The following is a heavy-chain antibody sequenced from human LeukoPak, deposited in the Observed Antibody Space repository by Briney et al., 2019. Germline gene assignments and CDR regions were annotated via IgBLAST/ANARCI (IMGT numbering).Heavy chain of an antibody. V-gene: IGHV3-48*03. J-gene: IGHJ6*04. CDR1: GFTFSSYE. Sequence: QPWGSLRLSCAASGFTFSSYEMNWVGQAPGKGLEWVSYISRSGSTIYYADSVKGRFTISRDNAKNSLYLQMNSLRAEDTAVYYCAELGITMIGSVWGKGTTVTISS. D-gene: IGHD3-10*02. CDR2: ISRSGSTI. CDR3: AELGITMIGSV.